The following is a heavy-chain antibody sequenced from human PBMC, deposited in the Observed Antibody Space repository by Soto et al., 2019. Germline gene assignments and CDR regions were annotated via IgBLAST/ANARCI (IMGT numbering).Heavy chain of an antibody. CDR2: ILVGGST. Sequence: GGSLRLSCAASGFICSSYDMSWVRQAPGKGLEWVSTILVGGSTHYEDSVKGGFTISRDGSKNTVYLQMNSLTAGDTAVYYCAKVTATGGGAFDICGQGTMVTVSS. CDR1: GFICSSYD. CDR3: AKVTATGGGAFDI. J-gene: IGHJ3*02. V-gene: IGHV3-23*01. D-gene: IGHD2-8*02.